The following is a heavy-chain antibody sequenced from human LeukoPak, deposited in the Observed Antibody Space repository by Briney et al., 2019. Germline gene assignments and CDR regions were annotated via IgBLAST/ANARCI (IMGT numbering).Heavy chain of an antibody. CDR3: ASGYSYGSINY. CDR2: MNPNSGNT. V-gene: IGHV1-8*01. J-gene: IGHJ4*02. D-gene: IGHD5-18*01. Sequence: GASVKASCKASGYTFTSYDINWVRQATGQGLEWMGWMNPNSGNTGYAQKFQGRVTMTRDTSTSTVYMELSSLRSEDTAVHYCASGYSYGSINYWGQGTLVTVSS. CDR1: GYTFTSYD.